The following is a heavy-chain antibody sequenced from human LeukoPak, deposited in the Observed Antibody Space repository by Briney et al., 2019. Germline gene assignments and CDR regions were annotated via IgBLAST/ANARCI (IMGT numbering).Heavy chain of an antibody. D-gene: IGHD3-22*01. Sequence: ASVKVSCKASGGTFSSYAISWVRQAPGQGLEWMGRIIPILGIANYAQKFQGRVTITADESTSTAYMELSSLRSEDTALYYCATPSAYDSSGYYYWAYFDYWGQGTLVTVSS. CDR3: ATPSAYDSSGYYYWAYFDY. CDR2: IIPILGIA. V-gene: IGHV1-69*04. CDR1: GGTFSSYA. J-gene: IGHJ4*02.